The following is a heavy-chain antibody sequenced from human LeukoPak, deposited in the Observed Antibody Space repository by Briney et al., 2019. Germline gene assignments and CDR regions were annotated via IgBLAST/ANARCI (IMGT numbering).Heavy chain of an antibody. D-gene: IGHD6-19*01. CDR3: ARRGSGWTVDY. J-gene: IGHJ4*02. Sequence: GESLKISCKGSGYTFTSNWIGWVRQMPGKGLEWMGIIYPGDSETRYSPSFQGQVTMSADKSISTAYLQWSSLKASDTAMYYCARRGSGWTVDYWGQGTLVTVSS. V-gene: IGHV5-51*01. CDR1: GYTFTSNW. CDR2: IYPGDSET.